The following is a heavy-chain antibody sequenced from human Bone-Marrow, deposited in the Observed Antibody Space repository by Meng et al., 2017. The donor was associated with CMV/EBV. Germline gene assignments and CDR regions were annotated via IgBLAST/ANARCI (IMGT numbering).Heavy chain of an antibody. D-gene: IGHD3-10*01. J-gene: IGHJ6*02. Sequence: SETLSLTCTVSGGPISSYYWSWIRQPPGKGLEWIGYIYSSGSTNYNPSLKSRVTISVDTSKNQFSLKLSSVSAADTAVYSCARVEFLGRSTQKSRPTSLAVWGQGTAVTVSS. CDR2: IYSSGST. CDR1: GGPISSYY. CDR3: ARVEFLGRSTQKSRPTSLAV. V-gene: IGHV4-59*01.